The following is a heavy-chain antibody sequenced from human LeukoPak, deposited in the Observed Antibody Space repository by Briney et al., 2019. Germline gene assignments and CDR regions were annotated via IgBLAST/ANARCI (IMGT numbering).Heavy chain of an antibody. J-gene: IGHJ4*02. V-gene: IGHV4-59*01. D-gene: IGHD1-1*01. Sequence: PSETLSLTCNVSGGSISSYYWNWIRQPPGKGLEWIGYIYYSGSTNYNPSLKSRVTISIDTSRNQFSLKLSAVTAADTAVYYCARHTTYPHFYYWGQGTPVTVSS. CDR2: IYYSGST. CDR3: ARHTTYPHFYY. CDR1: GGSISSYY.